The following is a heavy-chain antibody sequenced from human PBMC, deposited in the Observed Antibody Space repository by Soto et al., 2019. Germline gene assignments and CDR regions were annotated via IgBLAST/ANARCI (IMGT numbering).Heavy chain of an antibody. J-gene: IGHJ6*02. V-gene: IGHV3-48*02. D-gene: IGHD4-17*01. CDR1: GFTFSSYS. Sequence: PGGSLRLSCAASGFTFSSYSMNWVRQAPGKGLEWVSYISSSSTIYYADSVKGRFTISRDNAKNSLYLQMNSLRDEDTAVYCCAREGGTTVTIRKYYYYGMDVWGQGTTVTVSS. CDR3: AREGGTTVTIRKYYYYGMDV. CDR2: ISSSSTI.